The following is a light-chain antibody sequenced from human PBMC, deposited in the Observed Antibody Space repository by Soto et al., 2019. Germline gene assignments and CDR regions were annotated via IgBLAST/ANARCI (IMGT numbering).Light chain of an antibody. J-gene: IGLJ2*01. Sequence: QLVLTQPPSVSGAPGQRVTISCTGSSSNIGAGYDVHWYQQLPGTAPKLLIYGNSNRPSGVPDRFSGSKSGNSASLAITGLQAEDEADYYCQSYDSSLSGYVVFGGGTKVTVL. V-gene: IGLV1-40*01. CDR3: QSYDSSLSGYVV. CDR1: SSNIGAGYD. CDR2: GNS.